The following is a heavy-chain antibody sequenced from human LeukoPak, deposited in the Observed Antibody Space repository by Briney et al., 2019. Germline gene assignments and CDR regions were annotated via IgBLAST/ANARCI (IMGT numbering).Heavy chain of an antibody. Sequence: GGSLRLSCAASGFSFDAYGMSWVRQAPGKGLEWVSGINWNGGRSGYADSVKGRITISSDNAKNSLYLQMNSLRAEDTALCYCAREEYDSSGYYYTYYFEYWGEGAPVTVSS. V-gene: IGHV3-20*04. D-gene: IGHD3-22*01. CDR3: AREEYDSSGYYYTYYFEY. CDR1: GFSFDAYG. CDR2: INWNGGRS. J-gene: IGHJ4*02.